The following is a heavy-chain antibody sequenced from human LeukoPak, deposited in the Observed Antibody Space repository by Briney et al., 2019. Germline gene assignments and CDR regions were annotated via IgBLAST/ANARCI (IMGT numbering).Heavy chain of an antibody. J-gene: IGHJ4*02. D-gene: IGHD3-10*01. V-gene: IGHV1-24*01. Sequence: GESLKISCKGSGYSFTSYWIGWVRQAPGKGLEWMGGFDPEDGETIYAQKFQGRVTMTEDTSTDTAYMELSSLRSEDTAVYYCATERSGSFPGDYWGQGTLVTVSS. CDR3: ATERSGSFPGDY. CDR2: FDPEDGET. CDR1: GYSFTSYW.